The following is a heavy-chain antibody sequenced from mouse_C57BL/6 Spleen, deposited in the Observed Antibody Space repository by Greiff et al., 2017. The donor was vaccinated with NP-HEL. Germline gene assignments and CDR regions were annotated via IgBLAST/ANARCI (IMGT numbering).Heavy chain of an antibody. V-gene: IGHV2-6*03. CDR3: ARPYYYGSSYVFAY. CDR2: IWSDGST. Sequence: QVQLKESGPGLVAPSQSLSITCTVSGFSLTSYGVHWVRQPPGKGLEWLVVIWSDGSTTYNSALKSRLSISKDNSKSQVFLKMNSLQTDDTAMYYCARPYYYGSSYVFAYWGQGTLVTVSA. J-gene: IGHJ3*01. CDR1: GFSLTSYG. D-gene: IGHD1-1*01.